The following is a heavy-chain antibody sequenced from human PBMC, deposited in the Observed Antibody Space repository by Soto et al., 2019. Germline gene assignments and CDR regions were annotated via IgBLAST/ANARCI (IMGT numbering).Heavy chain of an antibody. V-gene: IGHV3-30-3*01. J-gene: IGHJ4*02. CDR2: ISYDGSNK. Sequence: GGSLRLSCAASGFTFSSYAMHWVRQAPGKGLEWVAVISYDGSNKYYADSVKGRFTISRDNSKNTLYLQMNSLRAEDTAVYYCARTNGVCYSFWGFCDGTTLGYWGQGTLVTVSS. CDR3: ARTNGVCYSFWGFCDGTTLGY. D-gene: IGHD2-8*01. CDR1: GFTFSSYA.